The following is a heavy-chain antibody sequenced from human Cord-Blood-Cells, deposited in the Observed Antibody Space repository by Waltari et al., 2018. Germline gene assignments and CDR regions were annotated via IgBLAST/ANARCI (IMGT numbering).Heavy chain of an antibody. Sequence: QVPLVQSGAEVKKPGASVKVSCKASGYTFTGNYIHWVRQAPGQGLEWMGWINPNSGGTNYAQKFQGRVTITADESTSTAYMELSSLRSEDTAVYYCARVAGDFWSGAFDYWGQGTLVTVSS. V-gene: IGHV1-2*02. J-gene: IGHJ4*02. D-gene: IGHD3-3*01. CDR2: INPNSGGT. CDR3: ARVAGDFWSGAFDY. CDR1: GYTFTGNY.